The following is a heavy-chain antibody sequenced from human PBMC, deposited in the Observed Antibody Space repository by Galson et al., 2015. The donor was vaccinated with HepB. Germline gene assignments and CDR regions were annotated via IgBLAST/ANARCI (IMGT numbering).Heavy chain of an antibody. CDR3: VTGQHFLQLWDNYDFAI. V-gene: IGHV3-30*03. CDR2: ISHDGTNE. CDR1: GFTFRSYG. D-gene: IGHD2-2*01. Sequence: SLRLSCAGSGFTFRSYGMHWVRQTPGQGLEWVAFISHDGTNEYYEDFVRGRFTISRDNSKNTVYLQMNSLRVDDTAVYYCVTGQHFLQLWDNYDFAIWGQGTMVTVSS. J-gene: IGHJ3*02.